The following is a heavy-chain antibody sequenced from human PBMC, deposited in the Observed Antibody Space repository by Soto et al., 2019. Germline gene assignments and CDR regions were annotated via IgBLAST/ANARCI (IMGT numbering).Heavy chain of an antibody. CDR3: VGKWFDF. V-gene: IGHV3-53*02. Sequence: EVQLVETGGGLIQPGGSLRLSCAASGFTVSSNFMNWVRQAPGKGLEWVSVIYSGGSTYYADSVKGRFTISRDNSKNTLYLHMNSLRAEDTAVYHCVGKWFDFWGQGTLVTVSS. J-gene: IGHJ5*01. CDR1: GFTVSSNF. CDR2: IYSGGST.